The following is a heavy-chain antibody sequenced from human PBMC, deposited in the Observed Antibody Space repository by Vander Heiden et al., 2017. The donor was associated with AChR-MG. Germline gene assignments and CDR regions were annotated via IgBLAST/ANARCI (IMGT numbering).Heavy chain of an antibody. CDR2: VRTKADGRTR. CDR3: AVESYYEIRD. J-gene: IGHJ4*02. D-gene: IGHD3-16*01. V-gene: IGHV3-15*01. CDR1: GLTFRNAS. Sequence: EVQLVESGGDLVEPGGSLRLSCAVSGLTFRNASMRWVRQARGKGLEWIGRVRTKADGRTREYAAPVKGRFTVSRDDSENMLYLQMNSLKTEDTGVYYCAVESYYEIRDWGQGTLVTVSS.